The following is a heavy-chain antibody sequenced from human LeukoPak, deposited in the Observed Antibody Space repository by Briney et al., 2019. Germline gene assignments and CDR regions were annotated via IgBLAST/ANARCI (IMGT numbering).Heavy chain of an antibody. Sequence: GASVKASCKASGYTFTSYGISWVRQAPGQGLEWMGWISAYNGNTNYAQKLQGRVTMTTDTSTSTAYVELRSLRSDDTAVYYCARVIVVVPAAIRHYYYYYMDVWGKGTTVTVSS. CDR3: ARVIVVVPAAIRHYYYYYMDV. V-gene: IGHV1-18*01. D-gene: IGHD2-2*02. CDR1: GYTFTSYG. CDR2: ISAYNGNT. J-gene: IGHJ6*03.